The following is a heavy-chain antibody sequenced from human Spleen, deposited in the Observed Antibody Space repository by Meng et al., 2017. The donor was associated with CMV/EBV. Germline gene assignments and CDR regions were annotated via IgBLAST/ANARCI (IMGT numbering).Heavy chain of an antibody. J-gene: IGHJ5*02. D-gene: IGHD2-2*01. Sequence: GESLKISCAASGFTFSSYRLNWVRQAPGKGLEWVSSISSESAYTDHADSVKGRFTISRDNDENSLYLQMNTLRAEDTAVYYCARVLFGTSRGWFDPWGQGTLVTVSS. CDR2: ISSESAYT. CDR1: GFTFSSYR. CDR3: ARVLFGTSRGWFDP. V-gene: IGHV3-21*01.